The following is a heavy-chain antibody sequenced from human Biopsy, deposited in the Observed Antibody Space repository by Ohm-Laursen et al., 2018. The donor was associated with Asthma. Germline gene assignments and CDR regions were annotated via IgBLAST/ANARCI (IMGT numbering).Heavy chain of an antibody. CDR2: IHYSGST. D-gene: IGHD2-15*01. CDR1: GVSIRSYY. J-gene: IGHJ4*02. Sequence: SDTLSLTCSVSGVSIRSYYWTWIRQPPGKGLEWIGNIHYSGSTYSNPSLKSRVTISVDTSKKQISLRLSPVIAADTAVYYYAGFCSGGNCPDHWGQGTLVTVSS. V-gene: IGHV4-59*07. CDR3: AGFCSGGNCPDH.